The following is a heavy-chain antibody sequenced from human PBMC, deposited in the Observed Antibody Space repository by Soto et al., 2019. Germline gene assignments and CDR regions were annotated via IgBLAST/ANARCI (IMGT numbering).Heavy chain of an antibody. CDR1: GGSISSSNW. CDR3: ARDRGAGIAVAGTGYYYYGMDV. V-gene: IGHV4-4*02. Sequence: PSETLSLTFAVSGGSISSSNWWRWVRQPPGEGLEWIGEIYHSGSTNYNPSLKSRVTISVDKSKNQFSLKLSSVTAADTAVYYCARDRGAGIAVAGTGYYYYGMDVWGQGTTVT. J-gene: IGHJ6*02. D-gene: IGHD6-19*01. CDR2: IYHSGST.